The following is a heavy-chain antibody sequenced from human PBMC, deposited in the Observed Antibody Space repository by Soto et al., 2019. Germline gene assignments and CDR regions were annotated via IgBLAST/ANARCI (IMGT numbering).Heavy chain of an antibody. J-gene: IGHJ6*02. V-gene: IGHV1-69*13. CDR1: GGTFSSYA. CDR3: ARLNDYVSNYYYGLDV. D-gene: IGHD3-16*01. Sequence: ASVKVSCKASGGTFSSYAISWVRQAPGQGLEWMGGIIPIFGTANYAQKFQGRVTITADESTSTAYMELSSLRSEDTAVYYCARLNDYVSNYYYGLDVWGQGTTVTVSS. CDR2: IIPIFGTA.